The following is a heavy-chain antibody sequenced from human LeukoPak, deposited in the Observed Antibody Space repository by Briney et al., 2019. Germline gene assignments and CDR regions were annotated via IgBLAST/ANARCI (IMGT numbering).Heavy chain of an antibody. D-gene: IGHD5-24*01. V-gene: IGHV7-4-1*02. CDR2: INTNTGNP. CDR3: ARVARGGWHDAFDI. CDR1: GYTFTNYA. Sequence: GASVKVSCKASGYTFTNYAMNWVRQAPGQGLEWMGWINTNTGNPTYAQGFTGRFVFSLATSVSTAYLQISSLKAEDTAVYYCARVARGGWHDAFDIWGQGTMVTVSS. J-gene: IGHJ3*02.